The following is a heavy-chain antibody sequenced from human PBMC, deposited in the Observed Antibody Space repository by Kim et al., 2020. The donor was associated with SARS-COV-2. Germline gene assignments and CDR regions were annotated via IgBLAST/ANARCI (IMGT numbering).Heavy chain of an antibody. V-gene: IGHV1-2*02. CDR1: GYTFTAHY. CDR3: ARDTEGVPTWYFDL. CDR2: TNPYTTGT. Sequence: ASVKVSCKASGYTFTAHYIHWVRQAPGGGLEWMGWTNPYTTGTNYARKFQGRVTMTSDTSINTVYMELARLTSDDTAVYYCARDTEGVPTWYFDLWGRGTLVAVSS. J-gene: IGHJ2*01.